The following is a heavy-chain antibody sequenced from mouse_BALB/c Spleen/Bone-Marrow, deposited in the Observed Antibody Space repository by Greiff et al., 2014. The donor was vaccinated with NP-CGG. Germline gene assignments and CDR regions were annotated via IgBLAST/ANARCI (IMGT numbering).Heavy chain of an antibody. V-gene: IGHV1-14*01. CDR3: ARSLYGYDWYFDV. Sequence: EVQLQQSGPELVKPGASVKMSCKASGYTFTSYVMHWVKQKPGQGLAWIGYINPYNDGTKYNEKFKGKATLTSDKSSSTAYMELSSLTSEDSAVYYCARSLYGYDWYFDVWGAGTTVTVSS. CDR2: INPYNDGT. J-gene: IGHJ1*01. D-gene: IGHD2-2*01. CDR1: GYTFTSYV.